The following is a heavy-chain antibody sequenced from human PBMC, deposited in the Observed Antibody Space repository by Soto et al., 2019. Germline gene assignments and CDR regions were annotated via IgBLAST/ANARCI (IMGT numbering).Heavy chain of an antibody. J-gene: IGHJ4*02. Sequence: QLQLQESGSGLVKPSQTLSLTCAVSGGSISSGGYSWYWIRQPPGKGLGWIGSIYHSGSTYYNPPLKRRVTISVDRSKTQFSVKLSSVTAADTAVYYCARGQTTVTTLDYWGQGTLVTVSS. D-gene: IGHD4-17*01. CDR3: ARGQTTVTTLDY. V-gene: IGHV4-30-2*01. CDR1: GGSISSGGYS. CDR2: IYHSGST.